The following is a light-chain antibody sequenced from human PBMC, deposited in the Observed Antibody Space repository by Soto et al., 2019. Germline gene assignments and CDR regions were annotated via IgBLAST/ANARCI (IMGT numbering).Light chain of an antibody. J-gene: IGKJ1*01. CDR1: QSISRY. V-gene: IGKV1-39*01. CDR3: QHSYGTPRT. CDR2: AVS. Sequence: DIQMTQSPSSLSASVGDRVTITCRASQSISRYLNWYQHKPGKAPKVLIYAVSSLQSGVPSRFSGSGSGTDFTLTITSLQPEDSATYYCQHSYGTPRTFGQGTKVDIK.